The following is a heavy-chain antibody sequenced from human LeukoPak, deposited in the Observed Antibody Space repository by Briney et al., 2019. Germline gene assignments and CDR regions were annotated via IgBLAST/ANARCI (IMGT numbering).Heavy chain of an antibody. CDR1: GFTFSSYG. CDR3: VRDHSYAFDY. CDR2: IWYDGSNK. D-gene: IGHD3-16*01. V-gene: IGHV3-33*01. J-gene: IGHJ4*02. Sequence: PGRSLRLSCAASGFTFSSYGMHWVRQAPGKGLEWVAVIWYDGSNKDYRGSVKGRFTISRDNSKNTVYLQMNSLRAEDTAVYYCVRDHSYAFDYWGQGTLVTVSS.